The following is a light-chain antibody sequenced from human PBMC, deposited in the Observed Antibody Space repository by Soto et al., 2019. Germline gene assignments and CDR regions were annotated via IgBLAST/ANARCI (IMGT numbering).Light chain of an antibody. CDR1: QSINSRY. V-gene: IGKV3-20*01. Sequence: EIVLTQSPGTLSLSPGERATLSCRASQSINSRYLAWYQQKPGQAPRLLIYGASSRATGIPDRFSGSGSGTDFTLTISRLEPEEFGVYYCQQFGSSPGFTFGPGTKVDIK. CDR2: GAS. J-gene: IGKJ3*01. CDR3: QQFGSSPGFT.